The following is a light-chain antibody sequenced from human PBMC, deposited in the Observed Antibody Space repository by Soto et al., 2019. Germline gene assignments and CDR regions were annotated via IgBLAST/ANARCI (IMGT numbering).Light chain of an antibody. CDR2: DAS. V-gene: IGKV3-15*01. Sequence: EIVMTQSPATLSVSPGERAALSCRASQSVGSNLAWYQQKPGQAPRLLIYDASTRATGIPARFSGSGSGTQFTLTISSLQSEDVAVYYCQQYNKWPPWTFGQGTKVEIK. CDR1: QSVGSN. J-gene: IGKJ1*01. CDR3: QQYNKWPPWT.